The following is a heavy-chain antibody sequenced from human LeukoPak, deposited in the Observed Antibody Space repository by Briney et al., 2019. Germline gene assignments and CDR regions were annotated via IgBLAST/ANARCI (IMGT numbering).Heavy chain of an antibody. J-gene: IGHJ6*04. Sequence: PGGFLRLSCAASGFTFSSYSMNWVSQAPGKGLEWVSSISSSGSTIYYADSVKGRFTISRDNAKNSLYLQMNSLRAEDTAVYYCAELGITMIGGVWGKGTTVTISS. CDR3: AELGITMIGGV. CDR1: GFTFSSYS. D-gene: IGHD3-10*02. V-gene: IGHV3-48*04. CDR2: ISSSGSTI.